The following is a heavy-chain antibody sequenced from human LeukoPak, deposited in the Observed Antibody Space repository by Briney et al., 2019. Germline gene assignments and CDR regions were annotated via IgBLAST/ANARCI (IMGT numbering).Heavy chain of an antibody. J-gene: IGHJ4*02. Sequence: GGSLRLSCAASGFTFDNYAMHWVRQAPGKGLEWVSGISWNSGSIGYADSVKGRFTISRDNATNSLYLQMNSLRAEDTALYYCAKGVYYDSSGSDYWGQGTLVTVSS. D-gene: IGHD3-22*01. V-gene: IGHV3-9*01. CDR3: AKGVYYDSSGSDY. CDR2: ISWNSGSI. CDR1: GFTFDNYA.